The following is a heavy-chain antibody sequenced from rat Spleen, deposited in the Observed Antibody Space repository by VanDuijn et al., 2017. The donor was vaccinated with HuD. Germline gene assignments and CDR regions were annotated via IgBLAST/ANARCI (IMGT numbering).Heavy chain of an antibody. D-gene: IGHD1-4*01. CDR2: INYDGSRT. J-gene: IGHJ3*01. V-gene: IGHV5-7*01. CDR1: GFTFSDYN. CDR3: ARVGTRVSRFAY. Sequence: EVQLVESGGGLVQPGRSLKLSCAASGFTFSDYNMAWVRQAPKKGLEWVATINYDGSRTYYRDSVKGRFTISRDNAKSTLYLQMDSLRSEDTATYYCARVGTRVSRFAYWGQGTLVTVSS.